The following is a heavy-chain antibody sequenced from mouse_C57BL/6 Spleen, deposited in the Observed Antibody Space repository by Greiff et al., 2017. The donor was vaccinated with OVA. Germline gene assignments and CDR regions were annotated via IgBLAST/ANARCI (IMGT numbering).Heavy chain of an antibody. CDR1: GYSITSGYY. D-gene: IGHD1-1*01. V-gene: IGHV3-6*01. J-gene: IGHJ3*01. CDR2: ISYDGSN. CDR3: ARDQDFYGSSSWFAY. Sequence: VEESGPGLVKPSQSLSLTCSVTGYSITSGYYWNWIRQFPGNKLEWMGYISYDGSNNYNPSLKNRISITRDTSKNQFFLKLNSVTTEDTATYYCARDQDFYGSSSWFAYWGQGTLVTVSA.